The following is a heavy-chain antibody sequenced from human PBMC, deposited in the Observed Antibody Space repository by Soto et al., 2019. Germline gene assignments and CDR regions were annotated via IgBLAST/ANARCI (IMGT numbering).Heavy chain of an antibody. D-gene: IGHD5-12*01. J-gene: IGHJ4*02. Sequence: EVQLVESGEGLVQPGGSLRLSCAASAFTFSNYWMMWIRQAPGKGLEWVAHMNEDGSKKYYVDSVTGRFTISRDNAKNSLYLQLNSLRAEDTAVYYCARNRGYNQFDFWGQGTLVTVSS. V-gene: IGHV3-7*01. CDR1: AFTFSNYW. CDR3: ARNRGYNQFDF. CDR2: MNEDGSKK.